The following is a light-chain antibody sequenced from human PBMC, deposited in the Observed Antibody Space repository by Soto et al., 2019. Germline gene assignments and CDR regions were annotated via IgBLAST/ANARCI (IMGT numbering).Light chain of an antibody. J-gene: IGLJ3*02. CDR1: NSNIGAGYA. CDR3: QSFDSSHVL. CDR2: TYT. V-gene: IGLV1-40*01. Sequence: QSVLTQPPSVSGAPGQRITISCTGSNSNIGAGYAVHWYHQLPGTAPKLLIYTYTNRPSGVPDRFSGSQSGTSASLAITGLQPEDEGDYYCQSFDSSHVLFGGGTKLTVL.